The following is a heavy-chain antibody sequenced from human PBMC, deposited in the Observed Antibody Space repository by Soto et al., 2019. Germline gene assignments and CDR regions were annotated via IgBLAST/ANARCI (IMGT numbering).Heavy chain of an antibody. J-gene: IGHJ4*02. CDR3: LRGGPGVPMYYSDY. Sequence: GGSLRLSCAASGFTFSPSWMHWVRQAPGKGLVLVSRISPDGTSTTYADSVKGRFSISRDDAKNTVYLQMNSLRAEDSAMYYCLRGGPGVPMYYSDYWGQGTQVTVS. D-gene: IGHD3-10*01. CDR1: GFTFSPSW. V-gene: IGHV3-74*01. CDR2: ISPDGTST.